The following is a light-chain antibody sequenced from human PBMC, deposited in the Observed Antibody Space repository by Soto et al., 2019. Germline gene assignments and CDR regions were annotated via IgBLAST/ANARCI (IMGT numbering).Light chain of an antibody. V-gene: IGLV4-69*01. CDR2: LNNDGSH. CDR3: QTWGTGFQF. CDR1: SGHSSYA. Sequence: QLVLTQSPSASASLGASVKLTCTLSSGHSSYAIAWHQKQPGKGPRYLMDLNNDGSHTKGDGIPDRFSGSSSGADRSLIISGLQSEDEADYYCQTWGTGFQFFGGGTKLTVL. J-gene: IGLJ2*01.